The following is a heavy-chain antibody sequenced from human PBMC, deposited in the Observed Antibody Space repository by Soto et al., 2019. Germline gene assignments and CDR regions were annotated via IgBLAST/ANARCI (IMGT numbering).Heavy chain of an antibody. CDR1: GFTFRIYA. D-gene: IGHD3-22*01. Sequence: GGSLRLSCSASGFTFRIYAMHWVRQAPGRGLEYVSSISPDGGGTHYADSVKGRFTISRDNSKNMHYLQMGSLRIDDSAVYYCVKGEYYYDSSGYYPFDYWGQGTLVTVSS. CDR2: ISPDGGGT. CDR3: VKGEYYYDSSGYYPFDY. V-gene: IGHV3-64D*06. J-gene: IGHJ4*02.